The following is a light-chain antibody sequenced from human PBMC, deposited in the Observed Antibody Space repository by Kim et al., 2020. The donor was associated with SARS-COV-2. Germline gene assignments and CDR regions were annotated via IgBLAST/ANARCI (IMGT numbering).Light chain of an antibody. CDR3: ISYAGSNNYV. Sequence: GQSVTISCTGTSSDVGGYNYVSWYQQHPGKAPKLMIYEVSKRPSGVPDRFSGSKSGNTASLTVSGLQAEDEADYYCISYAGSNNYVFGTGTKVTVL. V-gene: IGLV2-8*01. J-gene: IGLJ1*01. CDR1: SSDVGGYNY. CDR2: EVS.